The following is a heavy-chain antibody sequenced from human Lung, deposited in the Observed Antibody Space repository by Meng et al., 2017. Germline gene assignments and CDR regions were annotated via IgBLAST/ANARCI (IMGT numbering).Heavy chain of an antibody. V-gene: IGHV4-34*01. CDR3: ARGPTTMAHDFDY. J-gene: IGHJ4*02. Sequence: QVELQQWGAGLLKASGTLCLTCVVAGGVFSDYYWGWIRQPPGKGLEWIGEINHSGSTNYNPSLESRATISVDTSQNNLSLKLSSVTAADSAVYYCARGPTTMAHDFDYWGQGTLVTVSS. CDR1: GGVFSDYY. D-gene: IGHD4-11*01. CDR2: INHSGST.